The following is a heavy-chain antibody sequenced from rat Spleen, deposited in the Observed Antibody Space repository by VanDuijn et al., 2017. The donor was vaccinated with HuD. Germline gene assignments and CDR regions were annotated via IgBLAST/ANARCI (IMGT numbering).Heavy chain of an antibody. V-gene: IGHV5-22*01. CDR3: ANLLY. CDR2: ISYVGSST. J-gene: IGHJ2*01. Sequence: EVQLVESGGGLVQPGRSMKLSCGASGFTFSDHYMAWVRQAPKKGLEWVASISYVGSSTYYGDSVKGRFTISRDNAKSTLYLQMNSLRSEDTATYYWANLLYWGQGVMVTVSS. CDR1: GFTFSDHY.